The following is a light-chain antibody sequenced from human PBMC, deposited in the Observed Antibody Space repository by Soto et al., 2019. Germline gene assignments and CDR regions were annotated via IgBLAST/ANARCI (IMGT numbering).Light chain of an antibody. V-gene: IGKV2-28*01. J-gene: IGKJ1*01. CDR3: MQALQTPT. CDR2: LGS. CDR1: QSLLHSNGYNY. Sequence: DIVMTQSPLSLPVTPGEPASISCRSSQSLLHSNGYNYLDWYLQKPGQSPQLLIYLGSNRASGVPDRFSGSGSGTEFTLKISRVEAEDVGIYYCMQALQTPTFGQGTKVEI.